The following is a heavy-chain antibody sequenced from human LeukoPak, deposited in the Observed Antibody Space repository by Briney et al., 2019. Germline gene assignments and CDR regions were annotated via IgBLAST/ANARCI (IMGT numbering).Heavy chain of an antibody. J-gene: IGHJ5*02. CDR2: ISSSGSTI. V-gene: IGHV3-11*04. CDR1: GFTFSDYY. Sequence: GGSLRLSCAASGFTFSDYYMSWIRQAPGKGLEWVSYISSSGSTIYYADSVKGRFTISRDNAKNSLYLQMNSLRAEDTAVYYCARDIYSYGYDWFDPWGQGTLVTVSS. D-gene: IGHD5-18*01. CDR3: ARDIYSYGYDWFDP.